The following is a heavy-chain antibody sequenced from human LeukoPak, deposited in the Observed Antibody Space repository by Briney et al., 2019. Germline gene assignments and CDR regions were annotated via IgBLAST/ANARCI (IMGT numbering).Heavy chain of an antibody. CDR1: GYTFTNSD. Sequence: ASVKVSCKASGYTFTNSDFTCVWVRQAPGQGLEWLGWISAYNGYTNYTQKLQGRVTMSTDTSTSTAYMELRSLRSDDTAVYYCARRRFLKWSKSYAFDIWGQGTMVTVSS. D-gene: IGHD3-3*01. V-gene: IGHV1-18*01. CDR2: ISAYNGYT. J-gene: IGHJ3*02. CDR3: ARRRFLKWSKSYAFDI.